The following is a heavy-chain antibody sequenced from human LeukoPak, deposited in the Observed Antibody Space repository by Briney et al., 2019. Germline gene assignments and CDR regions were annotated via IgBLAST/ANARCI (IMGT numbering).Heavy chain of an antibody. CDR2: IYHSGST. J-gene: IGHJ4*02. D-gene: IGHD3-3*02. V-gene: IGHV4-4*02. CDR3: ATTPLGD. Sequence: GSLRLSCAASGLSFSNAWMNWVRQPPGKGLEWIGEIYHSGSTNYNPSLKSRVTISVDKSKNQFSLKLSSVTAADTAVYYCATTPLGDWGQGTLVTVSS. CDR1: GLSFSNAW.